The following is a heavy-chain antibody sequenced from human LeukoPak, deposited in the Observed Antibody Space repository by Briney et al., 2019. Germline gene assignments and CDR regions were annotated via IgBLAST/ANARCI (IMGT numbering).Heavy chain of an antibody. CDR3: ARGEGGYDFWSGYLWSFVYYYYGMDV. V-gene: IGHV3-7*01. CDR2: IKQDGSEK. D-gene: IGHD3-3*01. Sequence: PGGSLRLSCAASGFTFSSYWMSWVRQAPGKGLEWVANIKQDGSEKYYVDSVKGRFTISRDNAKNSLYLQMNSLRAEDTAVYYCARGEGGYDFWSGYLWSFVYYYYGMDVWGQGTTVTVSS. J-gene: IGHJ6*02. CDR1: GFTFSSYW.